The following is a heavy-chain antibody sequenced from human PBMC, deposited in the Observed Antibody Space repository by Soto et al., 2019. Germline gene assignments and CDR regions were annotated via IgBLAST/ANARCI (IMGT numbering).Heavy chain of an antibody. CDR1: GFTFSSYV. CDR3: AKDILLYFYDTGGYYWDY. V-gene: IGHV3-23*01. Sequence: PGGSLRLSCAASGFTFSSYVMSWVRQAPGKGLEWVPSLSATGGTSFYADSVEGRFTISRDNSKEILYLQMNSLRAEDTAVYHCAKDILLYFYDTGGYYWDYWGQGTQVTVSS. D-gene: IGHD3-22*01. J-gene: IGHJ4*02. CDR2: LSATGGTS.